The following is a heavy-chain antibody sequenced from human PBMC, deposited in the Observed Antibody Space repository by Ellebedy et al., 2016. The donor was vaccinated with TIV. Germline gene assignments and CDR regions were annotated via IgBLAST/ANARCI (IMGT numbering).Heavy chain of an antibody. CDR2: INHTGST. V-gene: IGHV4-34*01. CDR3: ARVRRYNWNYLGPDF. Sequence: SETLSLTXAVFGGSFSGYSWSWIRQPPGKGLEWIGEINHTGSTNSNPSLKSRVIISADTSKKHFSLNLSSVTAADTAVYYCARVRRYNWNYLGPDFWGQGTLVIVSS. CDR1: GGSFSGYS. J-gene: IGHJ4*02. D-gene: IGHD1-7*01.